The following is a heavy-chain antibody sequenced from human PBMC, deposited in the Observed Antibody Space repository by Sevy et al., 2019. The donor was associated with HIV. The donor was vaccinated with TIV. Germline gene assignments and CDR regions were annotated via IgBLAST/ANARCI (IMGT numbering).Heavy chain of an antibody. CDR3: VGRPYSSAYSWSYHFDY. V-gene: IGHV3-11*01. D-gene: IGHD3-16*01. J-gene: IGHJ4*02. CDR2: ISGSSSAI. CDR1: GFTFSDYY. Sequence: GGSLRLSCAASGFTFSDYYMSWIRQAPGMGLEWISYISGSSSAIVYADSVKGRFAISRNNAKNSLYLHMDNLRAEDTAVYFCVGRPYSSAYSWSYHFDYWGQGTLVTVSS.